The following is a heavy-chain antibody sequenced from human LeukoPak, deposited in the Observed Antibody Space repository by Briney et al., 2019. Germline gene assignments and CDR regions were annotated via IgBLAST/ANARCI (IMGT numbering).Heavy chain of an antibody. CDR2: ISADNGDK. V-gene: IGHV1-18*01. CDR1: GYTFISYG. D-gene: IGHD1-26*01. J-gene: IGHJ3*02. Sequence: ASVKVSCKASGYTFISYGITWVRRAPGQGLEWMGWISADNGDKKYAQNLQGRVTMTTDTYTDTAYLEVRSLRSDGTAVYYCARVGSGSHLHAFDIWGQGTMVTVSS. CDR3: ARVGSGSHLHAFDI.